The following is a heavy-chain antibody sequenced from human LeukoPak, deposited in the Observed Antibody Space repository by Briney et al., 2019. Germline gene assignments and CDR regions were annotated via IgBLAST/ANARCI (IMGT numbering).Heavy chain of an antibody. D-gene: IGHD4-17*01. CDR1: GFTFSSYA. V-gene: IGHV3-23*01. J-gene: IGHJ6*03. Sequence: GGSLRLSCAASGFTFSSYAMSWVRQAPGKGLEWVSALSTSGGSTYYADSGKGRFTISRDNSKNTLYLQMNSLRAEDTAVYYCAKDRDNYGDYMYFYMDDWGKGTTVTVSS. CDR3: AKDRDNYGDYMYFYMDD. CDR2: LSTSGGST.